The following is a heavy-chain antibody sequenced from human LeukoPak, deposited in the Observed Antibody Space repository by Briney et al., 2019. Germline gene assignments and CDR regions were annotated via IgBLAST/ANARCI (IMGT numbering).Heavy chain of an antibody. J-gene: IGHJ4*02. Sequence: GGSLRLSCAASGFTFSSYWMSWVRQAPGKGLEWVANIKQDGSEKYYVDSVKGRFTISRDNAKNSLYLQMNSLRAEDTAVYYCARERGYSSSSPFDYWGQGTLVTVSS. D-gene: IGHD6-6*01. CDR2: IKQDGSEK. V-gene: IGHV3-7*03. CDR1: GFTFSSYW. CDR3: ARERGYSSSSPFDY.